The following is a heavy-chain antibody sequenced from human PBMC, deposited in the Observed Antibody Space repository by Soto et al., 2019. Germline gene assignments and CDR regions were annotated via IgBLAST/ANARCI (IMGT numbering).Heavy chain of an antibody. J-gene: IGHJ4*02. V-gene: IGHV3-43*01. CDR3: AKDISGSGSYYPSSRFDY. Sequence: GGSLRLSCAASGFTFDDYTMHWVRQAPGKGLEWVSLISWDGGSTYYADSVKGRFTISRDNSKNSLYLQMSSLRTEDTALYYCAKDISGSGSYYPSSRFDYWGQGTLVTVSS. CDR1: GFTFDDYT. CDR2: ISWDGGST. D-gene: IGHD3-10*01.